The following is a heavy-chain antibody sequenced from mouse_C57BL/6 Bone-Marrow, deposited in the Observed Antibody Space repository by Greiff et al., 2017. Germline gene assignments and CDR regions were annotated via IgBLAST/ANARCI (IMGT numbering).Heavy chain of an antibody. CDR3: ARDRFYYYGSSFFDY. Sequence: EVKLMESGGGLVKPGGSLKLSCAASGFTFSSYAMSWVRQTPEKRLEWVATISDGGSYTYYPDNVKGRVTISRDNAKNNLYLQMSHLKSEDTAMYYCARDRFYYYGSSFFDYWGKGTTLTVSS. V-gene: IGHV5-4*01. J-gene: IGHJ2*01. CDR2: ISDGGSYT. CDR1: GFTFSSYA. D-gene: IGHD1-1*01.